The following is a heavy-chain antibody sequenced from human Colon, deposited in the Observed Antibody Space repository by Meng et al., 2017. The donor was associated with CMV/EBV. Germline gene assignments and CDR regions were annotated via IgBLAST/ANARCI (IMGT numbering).Heavy chain of an antibody. V-gene: IGHV3-21*04. J-gene: IGHJ6*02. CDR3: AKDIAAHYYYYGMDV. CDR2: ISSSSREI. Sequence: GESLKISCAASGFTFRNYAMNWVRQAPGKGLEWVSFISSSSREIYYADSVKGRFTISRDNAKNSLYLQMNSLRAEDMALYYCAKDIAAHYYYYGMDVWGQGTTVTVSS. D-gene: IGHD6-25*01. CDR1: GFTFRNYA.